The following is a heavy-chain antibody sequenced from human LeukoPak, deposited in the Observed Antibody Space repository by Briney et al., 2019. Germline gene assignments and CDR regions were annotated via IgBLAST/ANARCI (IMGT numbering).Heavy chain of an antibody. J-gene: IGHJ4*02. Sequence: GGSLRLSCVASGFTFNSYAVHWVRQAPGKGLEWVAVISYDGSINFYAASVKGRFTISRDNSKNTPYLQMNSLRAEDTALYFCARDRRYCGGGSCYFDYFFDYWGQGTLVTVSS. V-gene: IGHV3-30-3*01. CDR1: GFTFNSYA. CDR3: ARDRRYCGGGSCYFDYFFDY. D-gene: IGHD2-15*01. CDR2: ISYDGSIN.